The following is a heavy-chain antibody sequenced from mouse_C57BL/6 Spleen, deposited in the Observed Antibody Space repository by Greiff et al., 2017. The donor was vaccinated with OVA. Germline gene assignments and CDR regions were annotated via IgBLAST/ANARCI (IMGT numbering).Heavy chain of an antibody. CDR3: ARGYFDSSGYFDV. V-gene: IGHV1-50*01. D-gene: IGHD1-1*01. CDR2: IDPSDSYT. Sequence: VQLQQPGAELVKPGASVKLSCKASGYTFTSYWMQWVKQRPGQGLEWIGEIDPSDSYTYYNQKFKGKATLTVDTSSSTAYMQLSSLTSEDSTVYYCARGYFDSSGYFDVWGTGTTVTVSS. J-gene: IGHJ1*03. CDR1: GYTFTSYW.